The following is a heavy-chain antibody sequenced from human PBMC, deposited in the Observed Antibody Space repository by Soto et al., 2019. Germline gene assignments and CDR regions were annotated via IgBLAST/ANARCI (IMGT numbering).Heavy chain of an antibody. D-gene: IGHD3-10*01. V-gene: IGHV4-59*01. CDR1: GGSISSYY. Sequence: LSLTCTVSGGSISSYYWSWIRQPPGKGLEWIGYIYYSGSTNYNPSLKSRVTISVDTSKNQFSLKLSSVTAADTAVYYCARDRWTEYGSGFYNWFDPWGQGTLVTVSS. CDR2: IYYSGST. J-gene: IGHJ5*02. CDR3: ARDRWTEYGSGFYNWFDP.